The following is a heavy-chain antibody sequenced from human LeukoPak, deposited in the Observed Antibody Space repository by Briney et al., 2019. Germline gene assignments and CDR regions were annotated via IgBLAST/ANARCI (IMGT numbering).Heavy chain of an antibody. V-gene: IGHV6-1*01. Sequence: SQTLSLTCAISGGSVSSNSAAWSWIRQSPSRGLEWLGRTYYRSKWYNDYAVSVKSRITINPDTSKNQFSLQLNSVTPEDTAMYYCARGVIIAAAGTYYYMDVWGKGTTVTVSS. CDR3: ARGVIIAAAGTYYYMDV. J-gene: IGHJ6*03. CDR1: GGSVSSNSAA. D-gene: IGHD6-13*01. CDR2: TYYRSKWYN.